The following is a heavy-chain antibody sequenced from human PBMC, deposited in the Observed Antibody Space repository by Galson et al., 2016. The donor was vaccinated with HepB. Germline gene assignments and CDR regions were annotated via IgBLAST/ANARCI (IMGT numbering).Heavy chain of an antibody. Sequence: SVKVSCKASGYSFTTFYIHWVRQAPGQGLEWIGRIMPKDGTTIYAQKFQGRVTVTGDTSTSTVYMDLSSLISEDTALYYCVRDGHHWDFDYWGQGSLVTVSS. V-gene: IGHV1-46*01. CDR2: IMPKDGTT. D-gene: IGHD7-27*01. J-gene: IGHJ4*02. CDR1: GYSFTTFY. CDR3: VRDGHHWDFDY.